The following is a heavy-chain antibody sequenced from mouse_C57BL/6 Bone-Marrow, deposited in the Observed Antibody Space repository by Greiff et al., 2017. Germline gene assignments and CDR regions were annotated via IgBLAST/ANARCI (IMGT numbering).Heavy chain of an antibody. CDR3: ARHGGDGYYPYAMDY. CDR2: IWSDGST. V-gene: IGHV2-6-1*01. D-gene: IGHD2-3*01. J-gene: IGHJ4*01. Sequence: VQLKESGPGLVAPSQSLSITCTVSGFSLTSYGVHWVRQPPGKGLEWLVVIWSDGSTTYNSALKSRLSISKDNSKSQVFLKMNSLQTDDSAMYYCARHGGDGYYPYAMDYWGQGTSVTVSS. CDR1: GFSLTSYG.